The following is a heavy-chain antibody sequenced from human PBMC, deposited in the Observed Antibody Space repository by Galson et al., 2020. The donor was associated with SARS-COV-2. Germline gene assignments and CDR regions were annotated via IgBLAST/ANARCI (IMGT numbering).Heavy chain of an antibody. D-gene: IGHD3-10*01. CDR3: ARGGSRPIMAFDYYYFYMDV. J-gene: IGHJ6*03. V-gene: IGHV4-34*01. Sequence: SETLSLTCAVYGGSFSDYSWTWVRQPPGKGLEWIGEISHSGSTNYSPSLKSRVFMSVDTSKNHFSLKLRSVTAADTAVYYCARGGSRPIMAFDYYYFYMDVWGKGTTVTVSS. CDR1: GGSFSDYS. CDR2: ISHSGST.